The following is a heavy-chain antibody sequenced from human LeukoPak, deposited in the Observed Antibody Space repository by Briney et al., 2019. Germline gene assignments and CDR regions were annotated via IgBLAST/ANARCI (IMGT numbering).Heavy chain of an antibody. V-gene: IGHV1-69*05. D-gene: IGHD3-22*01. J-gene: IGHJ4*02. CDR2: IIPIFGTA. CDR3: AREGLGIYYYDSSGHRNLGY. CDR1: GGTFSSYA. Sequence: GASVKVSRKASGGTFSSYAISWVRQAPGQGLEWMGRIIPIFGTANYAQKFQGRVTITTDESTSTAYMELSSLRSEDTAVYYCAREGLGIYYYDSSGHRNLGYWGQGTLVTVSS.